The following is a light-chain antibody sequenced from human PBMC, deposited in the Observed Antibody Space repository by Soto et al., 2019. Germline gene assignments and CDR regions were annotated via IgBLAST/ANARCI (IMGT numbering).Light chain of an antibody. V-gene: IGLV6-57*03. CDR2: EDD. J-gene: IGLJ3*02. CDR3: QCFDNNSFKGV. CDR1: SGSVASNY. Sequence: NFMLTQPHSVSESPGQTVTISCTRSSGSVASNYVQWYQRRPGSAPRLLIYEDDQSSSGVPDRFSGSSDSASNSASLTVSGLKPEDEADYYCQCFDNNSFKGVFGGGTKLTVL.